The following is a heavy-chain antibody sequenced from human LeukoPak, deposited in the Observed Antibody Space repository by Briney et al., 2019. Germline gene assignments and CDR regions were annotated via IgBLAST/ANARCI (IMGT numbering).Heavy chain of an antibody. V-gene: IGHV3-48*01. D-gene: IGHD6-25*01. Sequence: GGSLRLSCTASGFTFSSYSMNWVRQAPGKGLEWVSFISSSSSTIYYADSVKGRFTISRDNAKNSLYLQMNSLRADDTAVYYCARFAAGGSYYYYMDVWGKGTTVTVSS. CDR1: GFTFSSYS. CDR2: ISSSSSTI. CDR3: ARFAAGGSYYYYMDV. J-gene: IGHJ6*03.